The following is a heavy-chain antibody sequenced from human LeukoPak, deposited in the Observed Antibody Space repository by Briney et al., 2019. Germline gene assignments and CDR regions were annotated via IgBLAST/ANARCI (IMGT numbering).Heavy chain of an antibody. CDR1: GFTFSSYE. Sequence: GSLRLSCAASGFTFSSYEVNWVRQAPGKGLEWVSVIYSGGSTYYADSVKGRYTISRDNSKNTLYLQMNSLRAEDTAVYYCARELNYWGQGTLVTVSS. V-gene: IGHV3-53*01. CDR2: IYSGGST. CDR3: ARELNY. J-gene: IGHJ4*02.